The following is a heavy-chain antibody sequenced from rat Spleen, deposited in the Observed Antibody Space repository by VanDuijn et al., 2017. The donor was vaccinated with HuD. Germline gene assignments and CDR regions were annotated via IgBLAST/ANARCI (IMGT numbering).Heavy chain of an antibody. D-gene: IGHD1-6*01. Sequence: QVQLKETGPDLVQLTQTLSITCTVSGFSLTTYNVHWVRQPPGKGLEWMGEMWNGGNTDYNSVLKSRLSISRDTSKSQVFLTINSLQTEDTATYYCARTMYTADYYYVPFAYWGQGTLVTVSS. CDR1: GFSLTTYN. V-gene: IGHV2S78*01. J-gene: IGHJ3*01. CDR2: MWNGGNT. CDR3: ARTMYTADYYYVPFAY.